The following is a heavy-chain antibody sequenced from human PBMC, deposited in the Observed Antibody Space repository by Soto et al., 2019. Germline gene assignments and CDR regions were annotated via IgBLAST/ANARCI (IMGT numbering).Heavy chain of an antibody. Sequence: SETLSLTCAVSGGSISSGGYSCSWIRQPPGKGLEWIGYIYHSGSTYYNPSLKSRATISVDTSKNQFSLKLSSVTAADTAVYYCARLVYDSSGYRPGWGQGTLVTVSS. D-gene: IGHD3-22*01. V-gene: IGHV4-30-2*01. CDR3: ARLVYDSSGYRPG. J-gene: IGHJ4*02. CDR1: GGSISSGGYS. CDR2: IYHSGST.